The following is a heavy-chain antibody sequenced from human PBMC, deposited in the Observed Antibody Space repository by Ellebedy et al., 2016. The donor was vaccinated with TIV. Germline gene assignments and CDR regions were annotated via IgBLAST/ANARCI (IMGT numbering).Heavy chain of an antibody. J-gene: IGHJ6*02. D-gene: IGHD1-14*01. CDR3: VRDIFTAPGYGMDV. CDR1: GFPFHNYW. V-gene: IGHV3-7*03. Sequence: GESLKISCAASGFPFHNYWMTSVRQAQGKGLEWVANIKQDGSVKNYVDSVKGRFTISRDNAENSLCLQMNSLRVEDTAVYYCVRDIFTAPGYGMDVWGQGTTVTVSS. CDR2: IKQDGSVK.